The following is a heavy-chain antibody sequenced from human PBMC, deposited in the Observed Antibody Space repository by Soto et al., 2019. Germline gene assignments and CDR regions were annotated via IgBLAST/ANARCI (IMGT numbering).Heavy chain of an antibody. CDR1: GGSFSGYY. D-gene: IGHD3-3*01. Sequence: SETLALTCAVYGGSFSGYYWRWIRQPPGKGLEWIGEINHSGSTNYNPSLKSRVTISVDTSKNQFSLKLSSVTAADTAVYYCARGRRAIFGVVIKSGSWFDPWGQGTLVTVSS. J-gene: IGHJ5*02. CDR3: ARGRRAIFGVVIKSGSWFDP. V-gene: IGHV4-34*01. CDR2: INHSGST.